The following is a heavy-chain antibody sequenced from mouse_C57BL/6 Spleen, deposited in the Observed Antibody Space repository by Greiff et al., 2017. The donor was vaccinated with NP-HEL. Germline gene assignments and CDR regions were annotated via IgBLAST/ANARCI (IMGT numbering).Heavy chain of an antibody. D-gene: IGHD1-1*01. CDR3: ARGYYGSSYSYFDY. J-gene: IGHJ2*01. V-gene: IGHV1-69*01. CDR2: IDPSDSYT. Sequence: QVQLQQPGAELVMPGASVKLSCKASGYTFTSYWMHWVKQRPGQGLEWIGEIDPSDSYTNYNQKFKGKSTLTVDKSSSTAYMQLSSLTSEDSAVYYCARGYYGSSYSYFDYWGQGTTLTVSS. CDR1: GYTFTSYW.